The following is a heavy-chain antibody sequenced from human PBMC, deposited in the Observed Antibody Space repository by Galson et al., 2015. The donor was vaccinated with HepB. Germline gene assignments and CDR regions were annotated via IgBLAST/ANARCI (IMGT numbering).Heavy chain of an antibody. J-gene: IGHJ6*03. Sequence: SLRLSCAASGFTFSSYGMHWVRQAPGKGLEWVAVISYDGSNKYYADSVKGRFTISRDNSKNTLYLQMNSLRAEDTAVYYCAKEVNYDFWSGHQYYYYYYMDVWGKGTTVTVSS. CDR1: GFTFSSYG. V-gene: IGHV3-30*18. CDR3: AKEVNYDFWSGHQYYYYYYMDV. CDR2: ISYDGSNK. D-gene: IGHD3-3*01.